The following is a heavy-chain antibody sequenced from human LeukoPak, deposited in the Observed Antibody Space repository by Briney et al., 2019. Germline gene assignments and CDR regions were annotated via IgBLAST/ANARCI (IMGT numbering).Heavy chain of an antibody. D-gene: IGHD6-13*01. CDR3: ARDSSQLALTYYYYYMDV. Sequence: GGSLRLSCAASGFTFSSYSMNWVRQAPGKVLEWVSSISSSSSYIYYADSVKGRFTISRDNAKNSLYLQMNSLRAEDTAVYYCARDSSQLALTYYYYYMDVWGKGTTVTVSS. CDR1: GFTFSSYS. V-gene: IGHV3-21*01. CDR2: ISSSSSYI. J-gene: IGHJ6*03.